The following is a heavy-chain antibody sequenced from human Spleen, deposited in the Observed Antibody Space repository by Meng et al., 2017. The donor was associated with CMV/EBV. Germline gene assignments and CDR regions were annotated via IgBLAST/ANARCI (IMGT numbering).Heavy chain of an antibody. CDR2: INWHGGST. D-gene: IGHD2-2*01. Sequence: GESLKISCAASGFTFDDYGMSWVRQAPGKGLEWVSGINWHGGSTGYADSVKGRFTISRDNAKNSLYLQMNSLRAEDTALYYCARFALGYCSSTSCSDDAFDIWGQGTMVTVSS. J-gene: IGHJ3*02. V-gene: IGHV3-20*04. CDR3: ARFALGYCSSTSCSDDAFDI. CDR1: GFTFDDYG.